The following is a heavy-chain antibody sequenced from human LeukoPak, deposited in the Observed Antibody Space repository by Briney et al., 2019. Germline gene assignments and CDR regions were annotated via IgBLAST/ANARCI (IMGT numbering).Heavy chain of an antibody. J-gene: IGHJ4*02. CDR1: GFTFSDYY. D-gene: IGHD3-10*01. CDR2: ISSSSSYT. Sequence: PGGSLRLSCAASGFTFSDYYMSWIRQAPGKGLEWVSYISSSSSYTNYADSVKGRFTVSRDNAKNSLYLQMNSLRAEDTAVYYCARETRGAIDYWGQGTLVTVFS. CDR3: ARETRGAIDY. V-gene: IGHV3-11*05.